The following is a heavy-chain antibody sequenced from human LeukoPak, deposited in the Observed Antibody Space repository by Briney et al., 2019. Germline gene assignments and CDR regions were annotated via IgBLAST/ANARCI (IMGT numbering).Heavy chain of an antibody. D-gene: IGHD3-22*01. CDR3: AKAKSGDYYDSSGYCY. CDR2: FDPEDGET. CDR1: GYTLTELS. Sequence: ASVKVSCKVSGYTLTELSMHWVRQATGKGLEWRGGFDPEDGETIYAQKFQGRVTMTEDTSTDTAYMELSSLRSEDTAVYYCAKAKSGDYYDSSGYCYRGQVIMVTVSS. V-gene: IGHV1-24*01. J-gene: IGHJ4*02.